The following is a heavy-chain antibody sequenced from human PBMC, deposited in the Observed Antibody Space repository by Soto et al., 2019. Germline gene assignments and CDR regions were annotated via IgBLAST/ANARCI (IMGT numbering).Heavy chain of an antibody. D-gene: IGHD3-10*01. Sequence: SVKVSCKASGGTFSSYAISWVRQAPGQGLEWMGGIIPIFGTANYAQKFQGRVTITADESTSTDYMELSSLRSEDTAVYYCARDPMGYYGSGSDYAYWGQGTLVTVSS. V-gene: IGHV1-69*13. CDR2: IIPIFGTA. CDR3: ARDPMGYYGSGSDYAY. CDR1: GGTFSSYA. J-gene: IGHJ4*02.